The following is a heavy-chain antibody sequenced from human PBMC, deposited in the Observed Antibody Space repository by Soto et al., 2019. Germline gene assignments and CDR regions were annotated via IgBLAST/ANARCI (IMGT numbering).Heavy chain of an antibody. CDR1: GFTFSSYA. Sequence: EVQLLESGGGLVQPGGSLRLSCAASGFTFSSYAMSWVRQAPGKGLEWVAAISGSGGSTYYADCVKGRFTISRDNSKNTLYLQMNSLRAEDTAVYYCAIITGGTPGPFDYWGQGTVVTVSS. V-gene: IGHV3-23*01. D-gene: IGHD3-16*01. CDR3: AIITGGTPGPFDY. J-gene: IGHJ4*02. CDR2: ISGSGGST.